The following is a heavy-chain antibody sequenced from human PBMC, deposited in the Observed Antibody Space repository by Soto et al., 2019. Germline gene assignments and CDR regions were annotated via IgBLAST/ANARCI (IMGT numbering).Heavy chain of an antibody. CDR3: ARYGSGSYYPTTFDY. V-gene: IGHV4-31*03. CDR1: GGSITRGGYY. CDR2: IYYSGST. Sequence: SETLSLTCTVSGGSITRGGYYWSWIRQHPGKGLEWIGYIYYSGSTYYNPSLKSRVTISVDTSQNQFSLKLSSVTAADTAVYFCARYGSGSYYPTTFDYWGQGALVTVSS. J-gene: IGHJ4*02. D-gene: IGHD3-10*01.